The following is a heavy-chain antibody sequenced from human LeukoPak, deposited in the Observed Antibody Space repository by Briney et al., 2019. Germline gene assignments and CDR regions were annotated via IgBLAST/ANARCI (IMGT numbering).Heavy chain of an antibody. V-gene: IGHV1-69*13. D-gene: IGHD3-22*01. CDR2: IIPIFGTA. CDR1: GGTFSSYA. Sequence: SVKVSCKASGGTFSSYAISWVRQAPGQGLEWMGGIIPIFGTANYAQKFQGRVTITADESTSTAYMELSSLRSEDTAVYYCARDAVVYYDSSGHYPDWGQGTLVTVSS. J-gene: IGHJ4*02. CDR3: ARDAVVYYDSSGHYPD.